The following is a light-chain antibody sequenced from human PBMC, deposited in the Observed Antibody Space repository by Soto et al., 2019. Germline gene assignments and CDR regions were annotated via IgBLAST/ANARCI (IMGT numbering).Light chain of an antibody. CDR3: SSYTSTREV. CDR1: SSDVGDYNY. Sequence: QSALSQPASVSGSPGHSITISCTGTSSDVGDYNYVSWYQQRPGKAPKLMIYEVSNRPSGVSNRFSGSKSGNTASLTISGLQAEDEADYYCSSYTSTREVFGTGTKVTVL. J-gene: IGLJ1*01. V-gene: IGLV2-14*01. CDR2: EVS.